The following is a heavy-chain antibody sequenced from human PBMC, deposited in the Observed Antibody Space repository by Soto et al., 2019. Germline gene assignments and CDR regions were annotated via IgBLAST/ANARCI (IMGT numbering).Heavy chain of an antibody. V-gene: IGHV3-33*01. Sequence: GGSLRLSCAASGFTFSSYGMHWVRQAPGKGLEWVAVIWYDGSNKYYADSVKGRFTISRDNSKNTLYLQMNSLRAEDTAVYYCARDPSVVVPAAYYYMDVWGKGTTVTVSS. CDR1: GFTFSSYG. D-gene: IGHD2-2*01. J-gene: IGHJ6*03. CDR2: IWYDGSNK. CDR3: ARDPSVVVPAAYYYMDV.